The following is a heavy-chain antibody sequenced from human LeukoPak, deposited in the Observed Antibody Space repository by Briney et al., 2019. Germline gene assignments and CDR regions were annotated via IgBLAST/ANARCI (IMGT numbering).Heavy chain of an antibody. J-gene: IGHJ4*02. Sequence: GASVKVSCKASGYTFTSYYMHWVRQAPGQGLEWMGIINPSGGSTSYAQKFQGRVTMTRDTSTNTVYMELSSLRSEDTAVYFCARDQGLTGYFDYWGQGTLVTVSS. CDR3: ARDQGLTGYFDY. CDR2: INPSGGST. D-gene: IGHD3-9*01. V-gene: IGHV1-46*01. CDR1: GYTFTSYY.